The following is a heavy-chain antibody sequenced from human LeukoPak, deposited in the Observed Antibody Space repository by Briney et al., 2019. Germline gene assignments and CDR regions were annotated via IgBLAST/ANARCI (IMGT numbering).Heavy chain of an antibody. Sequence: GGSLRLSCAASGFTFSSYWMSWVRQAPGKGLEWVANIKQDGSEKYYVDSVKGRFTISRDNAKNSLYLQMNSLRAEDTAAYYCARLSTVTTYPYYMDVWGKGTTVTVSS. D-gene: IGHD4-17*01. CDR3: ARLSTVTTYPYYMDV. CDR2: IKQDGSEK. CDR1: GFTFSSYW. V-gene: IGHV3-7*01. J-gene: IGHJ6*03.